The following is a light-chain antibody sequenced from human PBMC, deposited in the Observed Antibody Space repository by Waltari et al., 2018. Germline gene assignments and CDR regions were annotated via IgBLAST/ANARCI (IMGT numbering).Light chain of an antibody. V-gene: IGKV3-20*01. CDR1: QIVSSNY. CDR3: QQYATSWT. J-gene: IGKJ1*01. CDR2: GAS. Sequence: EIVLTQSPGTLSLSPGERATLSCRASQIVSSNYLAWYQQKPGQAPRLLTYGASSRATGIPDRFSGSGSGTDFTLTISRLEPEDFAVYYCQQYATSWTFGQGTKVEIK.